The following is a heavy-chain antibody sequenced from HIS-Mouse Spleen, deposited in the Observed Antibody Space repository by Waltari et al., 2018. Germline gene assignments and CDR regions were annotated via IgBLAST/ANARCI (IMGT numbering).Heavy chain of an antibody. D-gene: IGHD6-6*01. CDR3: ARDPGYSSSSNAFDI. CDR1: GYSISSGYY. V-gene: IGHV4-38-2*02. J-gene: IGHJ3*02. Sequence: QVQLQESGPGLVKPSETLSLTCTVSGYSISSGYYWGWLRQPPGKGLEWIGSIYHSGSTDYNPSLKSRVTISVDTSKNQFSLKLSSVTAADTAVYYCARDPGYSSSSNAFDIWGQGTMVTVSS. CDR2: IYHSGST.